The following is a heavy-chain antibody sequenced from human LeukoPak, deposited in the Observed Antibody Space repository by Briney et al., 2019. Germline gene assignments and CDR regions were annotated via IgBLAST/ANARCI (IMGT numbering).Heavy chain of an antibody. J-gene: IGHJ4*02. CDR2: ISSSSSYI. CDR3: ASVRRGYSYGYDY. D-gene: IGHD5-18*01. CDR1: GFTFSSYS. Sequence: PGGSLRLSCAASGFTFSSYSMNWVRQAPGKGLEWVSSISSSSSYIYYADSVKGRFTISRDNAKNSLYLQMNSLRAEDTAVYYCASVRRGYSYGYDYWAREPWSPSPQ. V-gene: IGHV3-21*01.